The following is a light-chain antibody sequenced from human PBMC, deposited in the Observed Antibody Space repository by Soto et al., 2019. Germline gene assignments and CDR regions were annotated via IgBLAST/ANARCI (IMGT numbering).Light chain of an antibody. CDR1: KGVGSK. J-gene: IGKJ4*01. Sequence: EIVMTQSPATLSVSPGKRATLSCRASKGVGSKLAWYQQKLGQAPRLLMYGASTRATGIPARFSGSGSGTEFTLTISSLQSEDFAVYYCQQYNNWPLTFGGGTKVEIK. CDR3: QQYNNWPLT. CDR2: GAS. V-gene: IGKV3-15*01.